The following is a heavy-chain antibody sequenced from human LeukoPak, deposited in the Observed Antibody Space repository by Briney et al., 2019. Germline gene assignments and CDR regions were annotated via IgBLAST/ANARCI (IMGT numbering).Heavy chain of an antibody. J-gene: IGHJ4*02. CDR3: ARGPSGWGSLDS. CDR2: INSDGSST. CDR1: GFTFSSDW. V-gene: IGHV3-74*01. D-gene: IGHD7-27*01. Sequence: GGSLRLSCAAHGFTFSSDWIPSVRQAPGKGLVWVSRINSDGSSTNYADSVKGRFTISRDNAKNTPYLQVKSLRAEDTAVYYCARGPSGWGSLDSWGQGTLVTVSS.